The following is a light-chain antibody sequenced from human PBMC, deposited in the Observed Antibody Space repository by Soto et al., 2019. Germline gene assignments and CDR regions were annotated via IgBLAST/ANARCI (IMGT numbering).Light chain of an antibody. J-gene: IGKJ1*01. V-gene: IGKV1-39*01. CDR3: QQRYTSPWT. Sequence: DIQMNQSPYSLSASIGDRVTITCRATATISKYLSWYQQKPGEAPNLLVYVASTLQSGVPSRFSGSGSGTVFTLAINSLQPEDFATDYCQQRYTSPWTSGQGTKVDSK. CDR2: VAS. CDR1: ATISKY.